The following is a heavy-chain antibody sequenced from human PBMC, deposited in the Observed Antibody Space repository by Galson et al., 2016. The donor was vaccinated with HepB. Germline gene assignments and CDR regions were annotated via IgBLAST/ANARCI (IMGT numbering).Heavy chain of an antibody. CDR2: ISYDGSNK. J-gene: IGHJ4*02. CDR3: AKDWSPVYYHSGSYYPFDY. V-gene: IGHV3-30*18. CDR1: GFIFGSYG. Sequence: SLRLSCAASGFIFGSYGMHWVRQAPGKGLEWVAVISYDGSNKDYTDSVKGRFTISRDNSKNTLYLQMISLRAEDTAVYYSAKDWSPVYYHSGSYYPFDYWGQGTLVTVSS. D-gene: IGHD3-10*01.